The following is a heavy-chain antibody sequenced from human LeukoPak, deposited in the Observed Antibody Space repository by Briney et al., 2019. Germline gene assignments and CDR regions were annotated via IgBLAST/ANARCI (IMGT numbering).Heavy chain of an antibody. CDR1: GYSFTSYW. V-gene: IGHV5-51*01. CDR2: IYPGDSDT. Sequence: GESLKISCKGSGYSFTSYWIGWVRQKPGKGLEWMGIIYPGDSDTRYSPSFQGQVTISADKSISTAYLQWSSLKASDTAMYYCARPTTVIPDAFDIWGQGTMVTVSS. D-gene: IGHD4-17*01. J-gene: IGHJ3*02. CDR3: ARPTTVIPDAFDI.